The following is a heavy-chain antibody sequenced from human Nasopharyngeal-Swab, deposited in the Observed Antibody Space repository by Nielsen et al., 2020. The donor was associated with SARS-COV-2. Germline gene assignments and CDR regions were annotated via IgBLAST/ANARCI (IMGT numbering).Heavy chain of an antibody. Sequence: VRQAPGKGPEWVSYISSSSSTIYYADSVKGRFTISRDNAKDSLYLQMNSLRAEDTAVYYCARALHIYYYDSSGYFGDAFDTWGQGTMVT. CDR3: ARALHIYYYDSSGYFGDAFDT. CDR2: ISSSSSTI. V-gene: IGHV3-48*01. D-gene: IGHD3-22*01. J-gene: IGHJ3*02.